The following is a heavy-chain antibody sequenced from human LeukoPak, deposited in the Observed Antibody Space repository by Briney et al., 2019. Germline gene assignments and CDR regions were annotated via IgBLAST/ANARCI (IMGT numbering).Heavy chain of an antibody. CDR2: INSDGSST. D-gene: IGHD4-11*01. CDR3: VREPYSVFDP. Sequence: GGSLRLSCAASGFTFSSYWMHWVRQAPGKGLVWVSCINSDGSSTSYVDSVKGRFTISRDNAKNTLYLQMNSLRAEDTGVYYCVREPYSVFDPWGQGTLVTVSS. CDR1: GFTFSSYW. V-gene: IGHV3-74*01. J-gene: IGHJ5*02.